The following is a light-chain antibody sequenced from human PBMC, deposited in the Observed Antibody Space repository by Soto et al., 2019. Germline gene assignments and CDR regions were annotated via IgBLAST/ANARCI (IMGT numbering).Light chain of an antibody. CDR2: GAS. J-gene: IGKJ2*01. Sequence: EILMTQSPATLSVSPGERVTLSCRASQSVSSYLAWYQQKPGQPPRLLIYGASSRATGIPDKFSGSGSGTDFTLTIARLEPEDFAVYYCQQFGGSPPVTFGQGTKLQIK. CDR3: QQFGGSPPVT. V-gene: IGKV3-20*01. CDR1: QSVSSY.